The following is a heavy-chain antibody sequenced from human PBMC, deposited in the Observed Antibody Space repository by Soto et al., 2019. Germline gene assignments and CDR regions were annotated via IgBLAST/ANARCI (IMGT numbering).Heavy chain of an antibody. CDR3: ARVRIVGAREIDF. D-gene: IGHD1-26*01. V-gene: IGHV1-18*04. CDR1: GYTFNRHG. J-gene: IGHJ4*02. CDR2: ISGYNGDI. Sequence: QVHLVQSGGEVKKPGASVKVSCKASGYTFNRHGITWVRQAPGQGLEWMGWISGYNGDINYEQKFQGRVTLSSDTLTSTVYLELKSLRIDDTAVYYCARVRIVGAREIDFWGQGTLVTVSS.